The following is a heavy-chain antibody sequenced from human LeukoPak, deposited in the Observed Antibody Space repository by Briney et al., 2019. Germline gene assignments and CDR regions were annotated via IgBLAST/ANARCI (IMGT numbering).Heavy chain of an antibody. J-gene: IGHJ5*02. CDR3: ARYSAAAGTGSWFDP. V-gene: IGHV3-7*01. D-gene: IGHD6-13*01. CDR2: IKQDGSEK. CDR1: GFTFSSYW. Sequence: GGSLRLSCEASGFTFSSYWMSWVRQAPGKGLEWVANIKQDGSEKYYVDSVKGRFTISRDNVKNSLYLQMNSLRAEETAVYYCARYSAAAGTGSWFDPWGQGTLVTVSS.